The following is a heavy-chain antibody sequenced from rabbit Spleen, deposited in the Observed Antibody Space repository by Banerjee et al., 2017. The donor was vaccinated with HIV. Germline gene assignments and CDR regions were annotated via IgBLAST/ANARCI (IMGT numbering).Heavy chain of an antibody. CDR2: IDAGSSGFT. Sequence: QEQLKESGGGLVQPGGSLKLSCKASGFTLSSYYMNWVRQAPGKGLEWIACIDAGSSGFTYFASWAKGRFFMSRTSSTTVTLQMTSLTAADTATYFCARDLVAVIGWNFNLWGQGTLVTVS. CDR3: ARDLVAVIGWNFNL. D-gene: IGHD1-1*01. J-gene: IGHJ4*01. CDR1: GFTLSSYYM. V-gene: IGHV1S45*01.